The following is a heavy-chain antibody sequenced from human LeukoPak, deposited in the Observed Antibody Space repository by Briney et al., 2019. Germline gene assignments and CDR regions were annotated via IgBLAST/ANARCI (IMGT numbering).Heavy chain of an antibody. V-gene: IGHV4-34*01. CDR2: INHSGST. Sequence: SETLPLTCAVYGGSFSGYYWSWIRQPPGKGLEWIGEINHSGSTNYNPSLKSRVTISVDTSKNQFSLKLSSVTAADTAVYYCARGNGGPRGWFDPWGQGTLVTVSS. D-gene: IGHD3-16*01. J-gene: IGHJ5*02. CDR1: GGSFSGYY. CDR3: ARGNGGPRGWFDP.